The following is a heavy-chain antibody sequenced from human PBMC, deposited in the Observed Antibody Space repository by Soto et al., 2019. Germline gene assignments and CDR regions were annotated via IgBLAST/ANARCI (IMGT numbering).Heavy chain of an antibody. J-gene: IGHJ4*02. V-gene: IGHV3-23*01. D-gene: IGHD6-19*01. CDR3: AKAGGIAVPGSHLDY. CDR1: GFTFSSYA. Sequence: VQLLESGGRLVQPGGSLRLSCAASGFTFSSYAMNWVRQAPGKGLEWVSAISSSGRSTDYADSVEGRFTISRDNSKNTLYLQMSSLRAEDTAVYYCAKAGGIAVPGSHLDYWGQGTLVTVSS. CDR2: ISSSGRST.